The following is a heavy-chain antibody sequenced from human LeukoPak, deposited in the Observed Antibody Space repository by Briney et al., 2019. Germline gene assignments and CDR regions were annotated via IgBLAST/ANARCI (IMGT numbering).Heavy chain of an antibody. CDR1: GGSFSGYY. V-gene: IGHV4-34*01. J-gene: IGHJ4*02. Sequence: SETLSLTCAVYGGSFSGYYWSWIRQPPGKGLEWIGEIDHSGSTNYNPSLKSRVTISVDTSKNQFSLNLSSVTAADTAVYYCARRYNSGWHEFIDFWGQGNLVTVSS. D-gene: IGHD6-19*01. CDR2: IDHSGST. CDR3: ARRYNSGWHEFIDF.